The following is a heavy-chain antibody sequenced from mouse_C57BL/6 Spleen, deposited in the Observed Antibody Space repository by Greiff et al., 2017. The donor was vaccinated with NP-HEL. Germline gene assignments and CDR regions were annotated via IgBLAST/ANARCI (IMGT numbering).Heavy chain of an antibody. CDR1: GFTFSDYG. Sequence: EVMLVESGGGLVKPGGSLKLSCAASGFTFSDYGMHWVRQAPEKGLEWVAYISSGSSTIYYADTVKGRFTISRDNAKNTLFLQMTSLRSEDTAMYYCARMNVNSWCAYWGQGTLVTVSA. D-gene: IGHD2-1*01. V-gene: IGHV5-17*01. J-gene: IGHJ3*01. CDR2: ISSGSSTI. CDR3: ARMNVNSWCAY.